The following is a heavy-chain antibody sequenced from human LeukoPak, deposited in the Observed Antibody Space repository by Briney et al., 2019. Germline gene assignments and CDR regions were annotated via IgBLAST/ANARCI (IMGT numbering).Heavy chain of an antibody. Sequence: SETLSLTCTVSGGSISSSSYYWGWIRQPPWKGLEWIGSIYYSGSTYYNPSLKSRVTISVDTSKNQFSLKLSSVTAADTAVYYCAKGNDYGDYFDYWGQGTLVTVSS. V-gene: IGHV4-39*07. CDR1: GGSISSSSYY. J-gene: IGHJ4*02. CDR3: AKGNDYGDYFDY. CDR2: IYYSGST. D-gene: IGHD4-17*01.